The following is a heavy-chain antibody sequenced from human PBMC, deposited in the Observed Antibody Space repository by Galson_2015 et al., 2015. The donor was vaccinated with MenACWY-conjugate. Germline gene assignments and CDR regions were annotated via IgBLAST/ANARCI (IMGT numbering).Heavy chain of an antibody. CDR3: ARGGGYCSGGSCYPPADGMDV. CDR1: GGSISSYY. D-gene: IGHD2-15*01. J-gene: IGHJ6*02. V-gene: IGHV4-59*01. CDR2: IYYSGST. Sequence: SETLSLTCTVSGGSISSYYWSWIRQPPGKGLEWIGYIYYSGSTKYNPSLKSRVTISVDTSKNQFSLKLSSVTAADTAVYYCARGGGYCSGGSCYPPADGMDVWGQGTTVTASS.